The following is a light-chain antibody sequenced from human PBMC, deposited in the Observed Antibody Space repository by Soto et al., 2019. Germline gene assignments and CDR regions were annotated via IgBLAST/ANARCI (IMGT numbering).Light chain of an antibody. J-gene: IGKJ1*01. CDR3: HQYHNWTWT. CDR1: QSVRSN. V-gene: IGKV3-15*01. CDR2: AAS. Sequence: IVITQSPATLSVSPGERATLSCRASQSVRSNLAWYQQKPGQVPRLLIYAASTRETGIPARFSGSGSETEFTLTISSLQSEDFAVYYCHQYHNWTWTFGRGTKVDIK.